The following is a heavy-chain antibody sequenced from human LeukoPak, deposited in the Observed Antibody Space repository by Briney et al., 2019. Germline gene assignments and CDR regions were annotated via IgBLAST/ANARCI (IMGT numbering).Heavy chain of an antibody. CDR3: ARDNSPHYDFWSGYYIYNWFDP. V-gene: IGHV4-59*01. CDR1: GGSISSYY. CDR2: IYYSGST. J-gene: IGHJ5*02. Sequence: SETLSLTCTVSGGSISSYYWSWIRQPPGKGLEWIGYIYYSGSTNYNPSLKSRVTISVDTSKNQFSLKLSSVTAADTAVYYCARDNSPHYDFWSGYYIYNWFDPWGQGTLVTVSS. D-gene: IGHD3-3*01.